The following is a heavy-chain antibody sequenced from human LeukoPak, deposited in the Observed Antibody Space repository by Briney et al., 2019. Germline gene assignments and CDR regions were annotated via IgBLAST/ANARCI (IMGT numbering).Heavy chain of an antibody. CDR1: GGSFSGYY. Sequence: SETLSLTCAGYGGSFSGYYWSWIRQPPGKGLEWIGEINHSGSTNYNPSLKSRVTISVDTSKNQFSLKLSSVTAADTAVYYCAREGATYNWFDPWGQGTLVTVSS. CDR3: AREGATYNWFDP. CDR2: INHSGST. D-gene: IGHD1-26*01. J-gene: IGHJ5*02. V-gene: IGHV4-34*01.